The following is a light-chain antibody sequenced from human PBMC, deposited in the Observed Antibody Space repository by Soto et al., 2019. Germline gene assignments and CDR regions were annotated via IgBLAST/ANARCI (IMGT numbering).Light chain of an antibody. V-gene: IGKV1-5*03. Sequence: IQITQSPSPLSGSVGDRVTIPCRASQTISSWLAWYQQKPGKAPKLLIYKASSLESGVPSRFSGSGSGTEFTLTISSLQPDDFATYYCQQYNSYSWTFGQGTKVDIK. CDR2: KAS. CDR3: QQYNSYSWT. J-gene: IGKJ1*01. CDR1: QTISSW.